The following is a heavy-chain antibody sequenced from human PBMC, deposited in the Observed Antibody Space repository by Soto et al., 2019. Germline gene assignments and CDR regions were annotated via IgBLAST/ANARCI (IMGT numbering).Heavy chain of an antibody. J-gene: IGHJ5*02. CDR1: GFTFSSYA. CDR3: VKDLTYSTGWGWFDP. D-gene: IGHD6-25*01. Sequence: GGSLRLSCAASGFTFSSYAMSWVRQAPGKGLEWVSGISGSGGTTYSTDSVKGRFIISRDNSKNTLYLQMSSLRVDDTAVYYCVKDLTYSTGWGWFDPWGQGTLVTVSS. V-gene: IGHV3-23*01. CDR2: ISGSGGTT.